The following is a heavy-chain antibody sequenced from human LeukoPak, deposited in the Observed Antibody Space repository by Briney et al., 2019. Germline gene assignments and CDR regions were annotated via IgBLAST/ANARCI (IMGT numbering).Heavy chain of an antibody. Sequence: GGSLRLSCAASGFTFSSYGMSWVRQAPGKGLEWVSAISGSGGSTYYADSVKGRLTISRDNSKNTLYLQMNSLRAEDTAVYYCAKDRDGYNSYFDYWGQGTLVTVSS. D-gene: IGHD5-24*01. J-gene: IGHJ4*02. CDR3: AKDRDGYNSYFDY. CDR1: GFTFSSYG. CDR2: ISGSGGST. V-gene: IGHV3-23*01.